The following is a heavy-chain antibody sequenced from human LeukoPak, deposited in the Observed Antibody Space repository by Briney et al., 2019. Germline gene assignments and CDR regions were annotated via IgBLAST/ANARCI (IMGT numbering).Heavy chain of an antibody. D-gene: IGHD3-22*01. CDR2: INPNSGGT. J-gene: IGHJ6*03. CDR3: ARDSSYYDSSGYSPTHYYYYYMDV. CDR1: GYTFTGYY. V-gene: IGHV1-2*02. Sequence: GASVKVSRKASGYTFTGYYMHWVRQAPGQGLEWMGWINPNSGGTNYAQKFQGRVTMTRDTSISTAYMELSRLRSDDTAVYYCARDSSYYDSSGYSPTHYYYYYMDVWGKGTTVTVSS.